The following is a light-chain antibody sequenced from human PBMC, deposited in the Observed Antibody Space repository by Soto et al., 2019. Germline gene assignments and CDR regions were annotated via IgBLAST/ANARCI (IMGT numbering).Light chain of an antibody. V-gene: IGKV3-11*01. CDR2: DAS. CDR3: QQRSNWLALT. Sequence: EIVLTQSPATLSLSPGERATLSCRASQSISNNLAWYQQKPGQAPRLLIYDASNRATGIPARFSGSGSGTDFTLTISSLEAEDFAVYCCQQRSNWLALTFGGGTKVEIK. CDR1: QSISNN. J-gene: IGKJ4*01.